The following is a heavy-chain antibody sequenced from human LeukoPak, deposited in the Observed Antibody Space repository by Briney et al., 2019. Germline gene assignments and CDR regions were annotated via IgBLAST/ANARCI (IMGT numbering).Heavy chain of an antibody. CDR2: ISYDGSNK. D-gene: IGHD3-9*01. J-gene: IGHJ3*02. CDR3: ARVLRYFDWIKNAFDI. V-gene: IGHV3-30*14. Sequence: GGSLRLSCAASGFTFSSYAMHWVRQAPGKGLEWVAVISYDGSNKYYADSVKGRFTISRDNSKNTLYLQMNSLRAEDTAVYYCARVLRYFDWIKNAFDIWGQGTMVTVSS. CDR1: GFTFSSYA.